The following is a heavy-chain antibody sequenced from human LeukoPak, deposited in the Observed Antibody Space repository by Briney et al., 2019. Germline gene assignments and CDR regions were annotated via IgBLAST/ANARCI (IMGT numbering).Heavy chain of an antibody. Sequence: GGSLRLSCAASGFTFSSYAMHWVRQAPGKGLDWVAVISYDGSNKYYADSVKGRFTISRDNSKNTLYLQMNSLRAEDTAVYYCARDGYYYDSSGYYFYDYWGQGTLVTVSS. J-gene: IGHJ4*02. D-gene: IGHD3-22*01. V-gene: IGHV3-30*04. CDR3: ARDGYYYDSSGYYFYDY. CDR2: ISYDGSNK. CDR1: GFTFSSYA.